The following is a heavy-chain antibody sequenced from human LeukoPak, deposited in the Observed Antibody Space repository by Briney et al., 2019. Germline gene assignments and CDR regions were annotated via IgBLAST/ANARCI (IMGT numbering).Heavy chain of an antibody. CDR1: GYSFTDKY. CDR3: ARDLGIAAAAKLYYYMDV. D-gene: IGHD6-13*01. CDR2: INPNSGGT. J-gene: IGHJ6*03. Sequence: ASVKVSCKASGYSFTDKYMHWVRQAPGQGLEWMGWINPNSGGTNYAQKFQGRVTMTRDTSISTAYMELSRLRSDDTAVYCCARDLGIAAAAKLYYYMDVWGKGTTVTVSS. V-gene: IGHV1-2*02.